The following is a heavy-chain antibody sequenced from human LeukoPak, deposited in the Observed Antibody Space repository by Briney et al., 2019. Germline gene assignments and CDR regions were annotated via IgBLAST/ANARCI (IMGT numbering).Heavy chain of an antibody. Sequence: ASVKVSCKASGYTFTGYYMHWVRQAPGQGLEWMGRINPNSGGTNYAQKFQGRVTMTRDTSISTAYMELSRLRSDDTAVYYCARGGVVFIGDFDYWGQGTLVTVSS. CDR1: GYTFTGYY. J-gene: IGHJ4*02. CDR2: INPNSGGT. D-gene: IGHD3-22*01. V-gene: IGHV1-2*06. CDR3: ARGGVVFIGDFDY.